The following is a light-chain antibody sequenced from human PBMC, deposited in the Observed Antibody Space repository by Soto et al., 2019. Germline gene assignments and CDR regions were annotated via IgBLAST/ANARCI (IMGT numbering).Light chain of an antibody. CDR1: QSVSSSY. Sequence: EIVLTQSPGTLSLSPGERATLSRRASQSVSSSYLAWYQQKPGQAPRLLIYGASSRATGIPDRFSGSGSGTDFTLTISRLEPEEFAVYYCQHYGSLVLTFGGGTKVEIK. J-gene: IGKJ4*01. CDR2: GAS. CDR3: QHYGSLVLT. V-gene: IGKV3-20*01.